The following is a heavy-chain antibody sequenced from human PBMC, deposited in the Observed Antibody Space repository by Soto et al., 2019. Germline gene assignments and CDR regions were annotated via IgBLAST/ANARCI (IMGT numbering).Heavy chain of an antibody. D-gene: IGHD2-2*01. CDR2: IYSGGST. V-gene: IGHV3-53*04. Sequence: GSLRLSCAASGFTVSSNYMSWVRQAPGKGLEWVSVIYSGGSTYYADSVKGRFTISRHNSKNTLYLQMNSLRAEDTAVYYCARVYCSSTSCSLNYGLNYYYYYMDVWGKGTTVTVSS. CDR3: ARVYCSSTSCSLNYGLNYYYYYMDV. CDR1: GFTVSSNY. J-gene: IGHJ6*03.